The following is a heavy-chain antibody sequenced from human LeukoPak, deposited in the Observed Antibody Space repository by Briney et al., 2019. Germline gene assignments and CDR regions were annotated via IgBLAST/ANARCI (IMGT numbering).Heavy chain of an antibody. V-gene: IGHV3-21*01. J-gene: IGHJ1*01. CDR2: ISSSSSYI. CDR3: ARAGYCSSTSCARDFQH. Sequence: PGGSLRLSCAASGFTFSSYSMNWVRQAPGKGLERVSSISSSSSYIYYADSVKGRFTISRDNAKNSLYLQMNSLRAEDTAVYYCARAGYCSSTSCARDFQHWGQGTLVTVSS. CDR1: GFTFSSYS. D-gene: IGHD2-2*01.